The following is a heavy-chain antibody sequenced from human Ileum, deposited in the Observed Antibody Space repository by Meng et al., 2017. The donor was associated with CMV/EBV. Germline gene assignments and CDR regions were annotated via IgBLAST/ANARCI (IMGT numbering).Heavy chain of an antibody. Sequence: LYCAASGFGFRSYWMHWVRQAPGKGLVWVARINSDGSSTNYADSVKGRFTISRDNAKNTLYLQMNSLRAEDSAAYYCTRRKVGFDPWGQGTLVTVSS. CDR1: GFGFRSYW. V-gene: IGHV3-74*01. J-gene: IGHJ5*02. CDR3: TRRKVGFDP. CDR2: INSDGSST.